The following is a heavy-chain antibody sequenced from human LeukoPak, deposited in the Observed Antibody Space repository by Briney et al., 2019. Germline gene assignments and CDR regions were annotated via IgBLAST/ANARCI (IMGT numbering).Heavy chain of an antibody. CDR2: IYHSGST. CDR1: GYSISSGYY. V-gene: IGHV4-38-2*02. D-gene: IGHD2-2*01. Sequence: SETLSLPCTVSGYSISSGYYWGWIRQPPGKGLEWIGSIYHSGSTYYNPSLKSRVTISVDTSKNQFSLKLSSVTAADTAVYYCASRFVPAARNWFDPWGQGTLVTVSS. CDR3: ASRFVPAARNWFDP. J-gene: IGHJ5*02.